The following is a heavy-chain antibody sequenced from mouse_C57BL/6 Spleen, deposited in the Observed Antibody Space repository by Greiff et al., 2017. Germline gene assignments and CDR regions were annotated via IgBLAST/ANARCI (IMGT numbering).Heavy chain of an antibody. V-gene: IGHV6-3*01. CDR3: TGASSGYAMDY. CDR1: GFTFSNYW. CDR2: IRLKSDNYAT. J-gene: IGHJ4*01. Sequence: DVMLVESGGGLVQPGGSMKLSCVASGFTFSNYWMNWVRQSPEKGLEWVAQIRLKSDNYATHYAESVKGRFTISRDDSNSSVYLQMNNLRAEDTGIYYGTGASSGYAMDYWGQGTSVTVSS. D-gene: IGHD3-2*02.